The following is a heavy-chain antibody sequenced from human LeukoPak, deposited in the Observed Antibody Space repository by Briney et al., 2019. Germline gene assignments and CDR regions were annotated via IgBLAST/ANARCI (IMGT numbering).Heavy chain of an antibody. CDR1: GGSFSGYY. Sequence: SETLSLTCAVYGGSFSGYYWSWIRQPPGKGLEWIGEINHSGSTNYNPSLKSRVTISVDTSKNQFSLKLSSVTAADTAVYYCARDLRSYGFDYWGQGTLVTVSS. V-gene: IGHV4-34*01. J-gene: IGHJ4*02. CDR2: INHSGST. D-gene: IGHD5-18*01. CDR3: ARDLRSYGFDY.